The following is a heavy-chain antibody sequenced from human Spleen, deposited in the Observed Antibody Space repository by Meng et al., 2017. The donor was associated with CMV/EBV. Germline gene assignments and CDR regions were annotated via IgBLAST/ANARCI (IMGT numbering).Heavy chain of an antibody. D-gene: IGHD4-17*01. V-gene: IGHV3-30*02. J-gene: IGHJ4*02. CDR1: GGSFSGYY. CDR2: IRYDGSHK. Sequence: GGSLRLSCAVYGGSFSGYYWSWIRQPPGKGLEWMAFIRYDGSHKYYADSVKGRFTISRDNSKNSLYLQMNSLRAEDTAVYYCARDVQALDLDYGDYPPLSYFDYWGQGTLVTVSS. CDR3: ARDVQALDLDYGDYPPLSYFDY.